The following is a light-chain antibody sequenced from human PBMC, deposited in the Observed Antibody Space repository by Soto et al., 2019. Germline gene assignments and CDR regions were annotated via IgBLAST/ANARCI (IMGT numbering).Light chain of an antibody. CDR2: EAD. V-gene: IGLV2-23*01. CDR3: CSYAEDTTV. Sequence: QSALTQPASVSGSPGQSITISCTGTSSDVGSYNLVSWYQQHPGKAPKLMIYEADKRPSGVSIRFSGSKSGNTASLTISGLQAEDEADYYCCSYAEDTTVFGGGTKLTVL. J-gene: IGLJ3*02. CDR1: SSDVGSYNL.